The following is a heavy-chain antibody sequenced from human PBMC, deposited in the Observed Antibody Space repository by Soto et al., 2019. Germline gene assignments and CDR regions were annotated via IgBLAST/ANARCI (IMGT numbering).Heavy chain of an antibody. Sequence: PSETLSLTCTVSGGSIISGGYYWSWIRQHPGKGLEWIGYIYYSGSTYYNPSLKSRVTISVDTSKNQFSLKLSSVTAADTAVYYCASDPGRGWNWFDPWGQGTLVTVSS. CDR3: ASDPGRGWNWFDP. CDR2: IYYSGST. CDR1: GGSIISGGYY. V-gene: IGHV4-31*03. D-gene: IGHD6-19*01. J-gene: IGHJ5*02.